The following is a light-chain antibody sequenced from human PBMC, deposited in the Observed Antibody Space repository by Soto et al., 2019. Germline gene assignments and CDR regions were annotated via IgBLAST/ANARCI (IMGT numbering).Light chain of an antibody. V-gene: IGLV1-40*01. Sequence: QSVLTQPPSVSGAPGQRVTISCTGSSSNFGTGYDVHWYQHLPGTAPKLLIYGNNNPPSGVPDRFSGSKSGTSASLAITGFQVGDEADYFCQSYDSSLRSYVFGTGTKVTVL. CDR1: SSNFGTGYD. J-gene: IGLJ1*01. CDR2: GNN. CDR3: QSYDSSLRSYV.